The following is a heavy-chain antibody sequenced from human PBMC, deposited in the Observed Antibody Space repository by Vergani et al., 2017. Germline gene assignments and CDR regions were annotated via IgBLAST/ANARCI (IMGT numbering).Heavy chain of an antibody. CDR2: IYSTGST. J-gene: IGHJ6*02. D-gene: IGHD3-9*01. Sequence: QVRLQESGPGLVKPSQTLSLTCTVSGGSFNTYYWSWIRQSPGKGLEWIGYIYSTGSTNYNLSLNSRVTMSVDTSKNQFSLKLRSVTAADTAVYFCARVMYRDEASTGYRLEGMDIWGQGTTVTISS. V-gene: IGHV4-59*13. CDR3: ARVMYRDEASTGYRLEGMDI. CDR1: GGSFNTYY.